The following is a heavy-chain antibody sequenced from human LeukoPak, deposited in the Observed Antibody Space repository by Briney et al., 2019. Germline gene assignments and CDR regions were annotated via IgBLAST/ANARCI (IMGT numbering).Heavy chain of an antibody. CDR1: GYTFTGYY. J-gene: IGHJ4*02. CDR3: ARDLVGGIWSAGF. D-gene: IGHD3-3*01. CDR2: ITPNTGDT. Sequence: ASVKVSCKTSGYTFTGYYVHWVRQAPGQGLEWMGRITPNTGDTIYAQRFQGRATMTRDMSINAAYMELSSLTSDDTAIYYCARDLVGGIWSAGFWGQGTLVTVSS. V-gene: IGHV1-2*06.